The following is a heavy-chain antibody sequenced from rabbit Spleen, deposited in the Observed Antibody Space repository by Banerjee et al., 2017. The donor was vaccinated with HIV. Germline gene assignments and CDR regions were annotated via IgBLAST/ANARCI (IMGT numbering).Heavy chain of an antibody. CDR3: ARDTSSSFSSYGMDL. J-gene: IGHJ6*01. CDR2: IDGGSSDKS. CDR1: GFDLSSSYY. V-gene: IGHV1S45*01. Sequence: QEQLVESGGGLVKPEGSLTLTCKASGFDLSSSYYMCWVRQAPGKGLEWIACIDGGSSDKSGYASWAKGRFTISKTSSTTVTLQMTSLTAADTATYFCARDTSSSFSSYGMDLWGQGTLVTVS. D-gene: IGHD1-1*01.